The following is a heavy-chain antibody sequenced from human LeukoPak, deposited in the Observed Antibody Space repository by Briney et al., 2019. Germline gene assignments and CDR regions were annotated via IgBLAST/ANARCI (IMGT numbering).Heavy chain of an antibody. CDR2: INSDGSST. CDR3: ARGNDFWTGYSYIPGFDY. CDR1: GFTFNIYW. J-gene: IGHJ4*02. Sequence: GGSLRLSCAASGFTFNIYWMHWVRQAPGKGLVWVSRINSDGSSTNYADSVKGQFTISRGNAKNTLYLQMNSLRAEDTAVYYCARGNDFWTGYSYIPGFDYWGQGTLVTVSS. V-gene: IGHV3-74*01. D-gene: IGHD3/OR15-3a*01.